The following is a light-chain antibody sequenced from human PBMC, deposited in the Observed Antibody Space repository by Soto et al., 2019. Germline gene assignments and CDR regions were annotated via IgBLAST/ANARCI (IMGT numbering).Light chain of an antibody. CDR1: QSVRTS. CDR2: EAS. V-gene: IGKV3-11*01. J-gene: IGKJ4*01. CDR3: HQHDRWPVT. Sequence: EIVLTQSPATLSLSPGERATLFCRASQSVRTSLAWYQQKPGQAPRLLIHEASYRVAGLPARFSGSGSGTDFTLTISRLEPEDFAVYFCHQHDRWPVTFGGGTRVENK.